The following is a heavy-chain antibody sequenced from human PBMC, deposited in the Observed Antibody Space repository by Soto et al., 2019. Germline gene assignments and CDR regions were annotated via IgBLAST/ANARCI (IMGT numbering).Heavy chain of an antibody. D-gene: IGHD3-22*01. J-gene: IGHJ3*02. CDR1: GYTFTSYD. Sequence: ASVKVSCKASGYTFTSYDINWVRQATGQGLEWMGWMNPNSGNTGYAQKYQGRVTMTRDTSITTAYMELSRLRSDDTAVYYCAGLDSGAYYDGALDIWGQGTMVTVSS. CDR3: AGLDSGAYYDGALDI. CDR2: MNPNSGNT. V-gene: IGHV1-8*01.